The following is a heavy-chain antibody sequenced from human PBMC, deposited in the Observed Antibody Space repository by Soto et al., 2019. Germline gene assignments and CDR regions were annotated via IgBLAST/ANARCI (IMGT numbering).Heavy chain of an antibody. CDR1: GFTFSSYS. Sequence: GGSLRLSCAASGFTFSSYSLNWVRQAPGKGLEWVSYITSSGTTVYYADSVKGRFTISRDNSKNTLYLQMNSLRAEDTAVYYCAKDLRVRYFDWPDAYWGQGTLVTVSS. V-gene: IGHV3-48*01. CDR3: AKDLRVRYFDWPDAY. J-gene: IGHJ4*02. CDR2: ITSSGTTV. D-gene: IGHD3-9*01.